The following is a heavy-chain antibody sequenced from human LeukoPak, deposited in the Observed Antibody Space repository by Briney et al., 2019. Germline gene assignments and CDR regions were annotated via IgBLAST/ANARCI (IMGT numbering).Heavy chain of an antibody. CDR1: GGSFSGYY. J-gene: IGHJ4*02. CDR2: INHSGST. V-gene: IGHV4-34*01. D-gene: IGHD6-19*01. Sequence: SETLSLTCAVYGGSFSGYYWSWIRQPPGKGLEWIGEINHSGSTNYNPSLKSRVTISVDTSKNQFSLKLSSVTAADTAVYYCARVGHSSGWYKQDDYWGQGTLVTVSS. CDR3: ARVGHSSGWYKQDDY.